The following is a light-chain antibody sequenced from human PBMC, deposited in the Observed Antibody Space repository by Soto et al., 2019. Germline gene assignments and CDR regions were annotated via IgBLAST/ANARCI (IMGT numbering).Light chain of an antibody. Sequence: DIQMTQSPSSLSASVGDRVTITCRASQSISSYLNWYQQKPGKAPKLLIYGASSLQSGGPSRFSGSGSGTDFTLTISSLQPEDYATYYCQQSYSTPRTFGQGTKVEIK. CDR1: QSISSY. J-gene: IGKJ1*01. V-gene: IGKV1-39*01. CDR2: GAS. CDR3: QQSYSTPRT.